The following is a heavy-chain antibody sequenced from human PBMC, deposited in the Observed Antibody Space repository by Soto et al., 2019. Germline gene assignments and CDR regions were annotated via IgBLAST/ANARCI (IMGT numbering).Heavy chain of an antibody. D-gene: IGHD1-7*01. J-gene: IGHJ6*03. CDR1: GFTFSSYA. Sequence: GGSLRLSCAASGFTFSSYAMHWVRQAPGKGLEYVSAISSNGGSTYYANSVKGRFTISRDNSKNTLYLQMGSLRAEDMAVYYCARAMELRWDYYYYYYMDVWGKGTTVTVSS. V-gene: IGHV3-64*01. CDR2: ISSNGGST. CDR3: ARAMELRWDYYYYYYMDV.